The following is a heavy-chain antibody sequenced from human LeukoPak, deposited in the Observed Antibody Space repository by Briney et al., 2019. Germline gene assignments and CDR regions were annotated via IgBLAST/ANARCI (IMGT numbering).Heavy chain of an antibody. CDR1: GFTFSSYA. Sequence: GGSLRLSCAASGFTFSSYAMSWVRQAPGKGLEWVSAITGSGGSTYYADSVKGRLTISRDNSKNTLYLQMNSLRAEDTAIYYCAKDRGVAVASWYHYWGQGTLVIASS. CDR2: ITGSGGST. CDR3: AKDRGVAVASWYHY. V-gene: IGHV3-23*01. D-gene: IGHD6-19*01. J-gene: IGHJ4*02.